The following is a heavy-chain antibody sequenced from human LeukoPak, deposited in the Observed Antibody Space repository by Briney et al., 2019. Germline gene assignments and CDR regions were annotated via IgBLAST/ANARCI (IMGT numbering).Heavy chain of an antibody. CDR1: GYTFTSFH. J-gene: IGHJ4*02. V-gene: IGHV1-46*01. Sequence: ASVKVSCTASGYTFTSFHIHWVRQAPGQGLEYMGIIKVYGDTTIYAQRFQGRITMTRDTSTSTVYMELSSLNSEDTAVYYCARESPSTFYFDYWGQGTLVTVSS. CDR2: IKVYGDTT. CDR3: ARESPSTFYFDY. D-gene: IGHD1-1*01.